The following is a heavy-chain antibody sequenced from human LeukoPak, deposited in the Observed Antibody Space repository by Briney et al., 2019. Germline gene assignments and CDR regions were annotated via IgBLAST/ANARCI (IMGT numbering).Heavy chain of an antibody. J-gene: IGHJ4*02. CDR1: GFTFSSYW. CDR2: IHSDGSST. D-gene: IGHD2-21*02. V-gene: IGHV3-74*01. CDR3: ARGGAFCGGDCYQIDY. Sequence: GGSLRLSCAASGFTFSSYWMRWVHQAPGKGLVWVSRIHSDGSSTTYADSVKGRFTISRDNAKNTLYLQMNSLRAEDTAVYYCARGGAFCGGDCYQIDYWGQGTLVIVSS.